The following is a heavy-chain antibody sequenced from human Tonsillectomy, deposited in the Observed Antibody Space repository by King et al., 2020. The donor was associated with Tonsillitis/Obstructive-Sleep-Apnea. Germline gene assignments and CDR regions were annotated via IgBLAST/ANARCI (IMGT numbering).Heavy chain of an antibody. V-gene: IGHV3-23*01. CDR2: ISGSGGIT. D-gene: IGHD2-2*01. CDR1: GFTFSSYA. Sequence: VQLLESGGGLVQPGGSLRLSCAASGFTFSSYAMSWVRQAPGKGLEWVSAISGSGGITYYADYVKGRFTISRDNSKNTLYLQMNRLRAEDTAVYYCAKGGFVVVPASRFDYWGQGTLVTVSS. CDR3: AKGGFVVVPASRFDY. J-gene: IGHJ4*02.